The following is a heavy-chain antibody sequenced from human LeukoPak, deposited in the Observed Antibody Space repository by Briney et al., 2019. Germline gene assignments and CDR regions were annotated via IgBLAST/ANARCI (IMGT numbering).Heavy chain of an antibody. CDR2: IKQDGSEK. CDR1: GFTFSSYW. J-gene: IGHJ4*02. CDR3: ARVEIVVVPAVTNFDY. D-gene: IGHD2-2*03. Sequence: GGSLRLSCAASGFTFSSYWMSWVRQAPGKGLEWVANIKQDGSEKYYVDSVKGRFTISRDNAKNSLYPQMNSLRAEDTAVYYCARVEIVVVPAVTNFDYWGQGTLVTVSS. V-gene: IGHV3-7*01.